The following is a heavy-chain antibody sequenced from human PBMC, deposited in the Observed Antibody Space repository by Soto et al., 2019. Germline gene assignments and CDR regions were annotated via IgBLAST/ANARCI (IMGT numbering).Heavy chain of an antibody. CDR1: GGPFTTYW. J-gene: IGHJ5*02. Sequence: GEALKISCKVFGGPFTTYWIVWVREKRGQGLEGMGAIYPADNDIRFNPSVQGRVTISADRSTCTAFLQWSSLQASDTATYYCARKHSPHYFKWFDPWGQGTQVTVSS. CDR2: IYPADNDI. V-gene: IGHV5-51*01. CDR3: ARKHSPHYFKWFDP. D-gene: IGHD3-10*01.